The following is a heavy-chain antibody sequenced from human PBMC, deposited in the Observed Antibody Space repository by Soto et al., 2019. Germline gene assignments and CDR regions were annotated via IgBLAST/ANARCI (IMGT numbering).Heavy chain of an antibody. Sequence: EVQLVEPGGDLVQPGGSLRLSCAASGFTFSNYWMSWVRQAPGKGLEWVANIKQDGSEKHYVDSEKGRFTISRDNAKNALYLQMNGLRAEDTAVYYCARVTTVVGYWGQGTLVTVSS. V-gene: IGHV3-7*01. D-gene: IGHD4-17*01. J-gene: IGHJ4*02. CDR1: GFTFSNYW. CDR3: ARVTTVVGY. CDR2: IKQDGSEK.